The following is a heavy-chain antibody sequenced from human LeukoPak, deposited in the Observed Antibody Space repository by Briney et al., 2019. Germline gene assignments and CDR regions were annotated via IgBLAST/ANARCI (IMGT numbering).Heavy chain of an antibody. CDR3: ARAPGVVTSFDY. CDR1: GGSISNYY. V-gene: IGHV4-59*01. Sequence: SETLSLTCAVSGGSISNYYWSWIRQPPGKELEWIGYIYYSGTSNYNPSLKSRVTISVDASKNQFSLKLSSVTAADTAVYYCARAPGVVTSFDYWGQGTLVSVSS. D-gene: IGHD4-23*01. CDR2: IYYSGTS. J-gene: IGHJ4*02.